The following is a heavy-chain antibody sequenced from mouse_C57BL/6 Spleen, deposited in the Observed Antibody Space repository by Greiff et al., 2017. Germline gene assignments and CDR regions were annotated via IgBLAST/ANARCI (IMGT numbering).Heavy chain of an antibody. Sequence: QVHVKQSGAELARPGASVKLSCKASGYPFTSYGISWVKQRTGQGLEWIGEISPRSGNTYYNEKFKGKATLTADKSSSTAYTELRSLTSEDSAVYFCAMGLLYAMDYWGQGTSVTVSS. V-gene: IGHV1-81*01. CDR2: ISPRSGNT. CDR3: AMGLLYAMDY. D-gene: IGHD1-1*01. J-gene: IGHJ4*01. CDR1: GYPFTSYG.